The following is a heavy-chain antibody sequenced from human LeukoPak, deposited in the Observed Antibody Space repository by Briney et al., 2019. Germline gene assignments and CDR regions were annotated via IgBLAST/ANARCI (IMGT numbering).Heavy chain of an antibody. CDR2: ISGSGGST. CDR3: AKDLGVYAIFSSGYFDY. D-gene: IGHD2-8*01. Sequence: GGALRLSCAASGFTFSSYAMSWVRQAPGKGLEWGSAISGSGGSTYYPDSVKGRFTISRDNSKNTLYLQMNSLRAEDTAVYYCAKDLGVYAIFSSGYFDYWGQGTLVTVSS. J-gene: IGHJ4*02. V-gene: IGHV3-23*01. CDR1: GFTFSSYA.